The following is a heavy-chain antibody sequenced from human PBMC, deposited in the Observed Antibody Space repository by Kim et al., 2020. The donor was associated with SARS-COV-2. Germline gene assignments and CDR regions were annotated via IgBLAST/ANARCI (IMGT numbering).Heavy chain of an antibody. CDR3: ARLRDDYGECCDPARINYYYYYGMDV. CDR2: IIPIFGTA. CDR1: GGTFSSYA. V-gene: IGHV1-69*13. Sequence: SVKVSCKASGGTFSSYAISWVRQAPGQGLEWMGGIIPIFGTANYAQKFQGRVTITADESTSTAYMELSSLRSEDTAVYYCARLRDDYGECCDPARINYYYYYGMDVWGQGTTVTVSS. J-gene: IGHJ6*02. D-gene: IGHD4-17*01.